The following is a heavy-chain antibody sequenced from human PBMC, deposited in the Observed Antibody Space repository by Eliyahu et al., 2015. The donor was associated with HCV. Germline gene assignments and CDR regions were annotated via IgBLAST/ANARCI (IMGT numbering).Heavy chain of an antibody. CDR2: INHSGST. CDR1: GGSFSGYY. Sequence: QVQLQQWGAGLLKPSETLSLTCAVYGGSFSGYYWSWIRQPPGKGLEWIGEINHSGSTNYNPSLKSRVTISVDTSKNQFSLKLSSVTAADRAVYYCASIAVAGRGYWGQGTLVTVSS. D-gene: IGHD6-19*01. CDR3: ASIAVAGRGY. V-gene: IGHV4-34*01. J-gene: IGHJ4*02.